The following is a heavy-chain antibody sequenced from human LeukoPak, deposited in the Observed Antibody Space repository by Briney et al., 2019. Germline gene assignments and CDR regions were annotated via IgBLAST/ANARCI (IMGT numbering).Heavy chain of an antibody. J-gene: IGHJ4*02. CDR2: INPSGGST. D-gene: IGHD1-7*01. Sequence: ASVKVSCKPSGYTFTSYYMHWVRQAPGQGLERMGIINPSGGSTSYAQKLQGRVTITRDTSTSTVYMKLSSLRSEDTAVYYCARVHNWNYADYWGQGTLVTVSS. CDR1: GYTFTSYY. CDR3: ARVHNWNYADY. V-gene: IGHV1-46*01.